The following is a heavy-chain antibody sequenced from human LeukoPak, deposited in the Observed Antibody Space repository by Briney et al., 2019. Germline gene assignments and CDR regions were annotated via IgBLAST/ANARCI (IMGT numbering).Heavy chain of an antibody. D-gene: IGHD6-13*01. CDR2: TSFDGSNE. CDR1: GFTFRNYA. V-gene: IGHV3-30*04. J-gene: IGHJ4*02. CDR3: VRPYTSSWYLFDY. Sequence: PGRSLRLSCAASGFTFRNYAMHWVRQAPGKGLEWVAVTSFDGSNEYYADSVRGRFSISRDNSKNTVYLQMNSLRAEDTALYYCVRPYTSSWYLFDYWGQGTLVTVSS.